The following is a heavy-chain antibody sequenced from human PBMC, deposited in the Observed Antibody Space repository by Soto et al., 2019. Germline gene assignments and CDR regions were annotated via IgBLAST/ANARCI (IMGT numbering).Heavy chain of an antibody. CDR1: GDSISTYY. J-gene: IGHJ4*02. V-gene: IGHV4-59*01. CDR2: IYNSATT. Sequence: QVQLQESGPGLVKPSETLSINCTVSGDSISTYYWTWIRQPPGKGLEWIGYIYNSATTKYNPSLKSRVTRSVDTSKDQFSLKLSSVTTADTAVYYCARVRFDFIWGTPAPYLDYWGQGALVTVSS. D-gene: IGHD3-16*01. CDR3: ARVRFDFIWGTPAPYLDY.